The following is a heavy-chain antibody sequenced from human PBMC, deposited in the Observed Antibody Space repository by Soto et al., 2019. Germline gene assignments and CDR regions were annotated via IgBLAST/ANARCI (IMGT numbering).Heavy chain of an antibody. CDR2: INPNSGGT. CDR3: ARAPFRGYGSGSYYNPPWFAP. D-gene: IGHD3-10*01. Sequence: ASVKVSCKASGYTFTGYYMHWVRQAPGQGLEWMGWINPNSGGTNYAQKFQGWVTMTRDTSISTAYMELSRLRSDDTAVYYCARAPFRGYGSGSYYNPPWFAPWGQGTLVTVSS. J-gene: IGHJ5*02. V-gene: IGHV1-2*04. CDR1: GYTFTGYY.